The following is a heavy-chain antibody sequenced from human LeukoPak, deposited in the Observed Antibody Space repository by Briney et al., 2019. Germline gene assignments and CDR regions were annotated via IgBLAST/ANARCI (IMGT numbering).Heavy chain of an antibody. Sequence: NPGGSLRLSCAASGFTFTSYGISWVRQAPGQGLEWMGWISAYNGNTNYAQKLQGRVTMTTDTSTSTAYMELRSLRSDDTAVYYCAREEYDFWSGYYNWFDPWGQGTLVTVSS. CDR1: GFTFTSYG. CDR2: ISAYNGNT. V-gene: IGHV1-18*01. D-gene: IGHD3-3*01. CDR3: AREEYDFWSGYYNWFDP. J-gene: IGHJ5*02.